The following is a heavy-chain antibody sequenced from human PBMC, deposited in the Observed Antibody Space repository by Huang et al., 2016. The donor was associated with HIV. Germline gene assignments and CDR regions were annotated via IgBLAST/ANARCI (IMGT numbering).Heavy chain of an antibody. Sequence: QVQLVQSGAEVKNPGASVRVSCKASGYTFTDSNIHWVRQAPGQGLELMGWINPNRGGTIHAQRFQGRITMTRDTTISTVHMDLRRIQSDDTAVYFCARDWSFGSSTSPADWGQGTLVTVSS. CDR2: INPNRGGT. CDR1: GYTFTDSN. J-gene: IGHJ4*02. V-gene: IGHV1-2*02. CDR3: ARDWSFGSSTSPAD. D-gene: IGHD6-6*01.